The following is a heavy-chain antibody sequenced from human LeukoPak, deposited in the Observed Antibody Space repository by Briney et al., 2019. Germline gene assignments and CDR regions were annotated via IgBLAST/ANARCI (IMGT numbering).Heavy chain of an antibody. CDR1: GGTFSSYT. CDR2: IIPILGIA. CDR3: ARDPAPGYCSSTSCQAFDY. J-gene: IGHJ4*02. Sequence: GASVKVSCKASGGTFSSYTISWVRQAPGQGLEWMGRIIPILGIANYAQKFQGRVTITADKSTSTAYMELSSLRSEDTAVYYCARDPAPGYCSSTSCQAFDYWGQGTLVTVSS. D-gene: IGHD2-2*01. V-gene: IGHV1-69*04.